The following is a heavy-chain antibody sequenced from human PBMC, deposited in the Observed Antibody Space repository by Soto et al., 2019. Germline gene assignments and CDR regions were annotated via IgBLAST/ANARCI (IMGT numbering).Heavy chain of an antibody. D-gene: IGHD6-25*01. Sequence: EVQLLESGGGLVQPGGSLRLSCAAPGLTFSSYAMTWVRQAPGKGLEWVLAISGSGGSTYYADSVRGRFTISRDNSKNTLFLQMNSLTDEDTAVYYCAKVGPSGYYFDSWGQGTLVTVFS. V-gene: IGHV3-23*01. J-gene: IGHJ4*02. CDR1: GLTFSSYA. CDR3: AKVGPSGYYFDS. CDR2: ISGSGGST.